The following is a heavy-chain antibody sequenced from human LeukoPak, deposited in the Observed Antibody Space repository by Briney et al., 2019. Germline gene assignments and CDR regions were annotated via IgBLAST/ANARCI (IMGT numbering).Heavy chain of an antibody. Sequence: SETLSLTCAVYGGSFSGYYWSWIRQPPGKGLEWIGEINHSGSTNYNPSLKSRVTISVDTSKNQFSLKLSFVTTADTAVYYCARALGYCRGVSCPRGYNWFDPWGQGTLVTVPS. D-gene: IGHD2-15*01. J-gene: IGHJ5*02. V-gene: IGHV4-34*01. CDR3: ARALGYCRGVSCPRGYNWFDP. CDR1: GGSFSGYY. CDR2: INHSGST.